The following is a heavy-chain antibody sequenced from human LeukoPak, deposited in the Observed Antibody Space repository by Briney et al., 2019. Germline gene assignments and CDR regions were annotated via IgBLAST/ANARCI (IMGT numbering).Heavy chain of an antibody. Sequence: APVKVSCKASGYTFTSYYMHWVRQAPGQGLEWMGIINPSGGSTSYAQKFQGRVTMTRDTSTSTVYMELSSLRSEDTAVYYCARGYDSSGYYPPLFDYWGQGTLVTVSS. V-gene: IGHV1-46*01. CDR3: ARGYDSSGYYPPLFDY. J-gene: IGHJ4*02. CDR1: GYTFTSYY. D-gene: IGHD3-22*01. CDR2: INPSGGST.